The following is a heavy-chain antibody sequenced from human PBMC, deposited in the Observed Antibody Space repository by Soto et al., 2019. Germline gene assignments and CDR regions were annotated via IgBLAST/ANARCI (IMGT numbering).Heavy chain of an antibody. V-gene: IGHV3-7*01. Sequence: RGSLRLSCAASGFIFSSYWMNWVRQAQGKGLEWVANINQAGNEDNLLDSVKGRFTISRDNAENSVFLHMNSVRVDDTAVYYCARTGDGEHDCHDYWGQGAMVTVSS. D-gene: IGHD2-21*02. CDR1: GFIFSSYW. CDR2: INQAGNED. J-gene: IGHJ4*02. CDR3: ARTGDGEHDCHDY.